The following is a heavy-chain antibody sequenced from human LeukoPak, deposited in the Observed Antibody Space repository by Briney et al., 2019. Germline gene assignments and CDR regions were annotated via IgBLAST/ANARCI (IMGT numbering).Heavy chain of an antibody. CDR2: IWYDGSDK. Sequence: GGSLRLSCAASGFTFSSYGMHWVRQAPGKGLEWVAFIWYDGSDKYYADSVKGRFTISRDNSKNTLYLQMNSLRAEDTALYYCARDLKDYYDALGTFDYWGQGTLVTVSS. CDR1: GFTFSSYG. V-gene: IGHV3-33*01. D-gene: IGHD3-22*01. J-gene: IGHJ4*02. CDR3: ARDLKDYYDALGTFDY.